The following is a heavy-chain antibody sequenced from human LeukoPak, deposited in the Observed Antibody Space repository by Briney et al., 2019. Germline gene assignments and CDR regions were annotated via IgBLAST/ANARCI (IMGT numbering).Heavy chain of an antibody. CDR1: GYTLTELS. V-gene: IGHV1-24*01. Sequence: ASVKVSCKVSGYTLTELSMHWVRQAPGKGLEWMGGFDPEDGETIYAQKFQGRVTMTEDTSTDTAYMELSSLRSEDTAVYYCATDNYYDSSGLHAFDIWGQGTMVTVSS. CDR2: FDPEDGET. D-gene: IGHD3-22*01. J-gene: IGHJ3*02. CDR3: ATDNYYDSSGLHAFDI.